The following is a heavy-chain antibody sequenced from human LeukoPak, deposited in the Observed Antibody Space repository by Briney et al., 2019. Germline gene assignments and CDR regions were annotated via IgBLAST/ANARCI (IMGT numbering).Heavy chain of an antibody. V-gene: IGHV3-53*01. J-gene: IGHJ4*02. CDR2: LYSDGNT. D-gene: IGHD1-14*01. CDR3: AIGVEPLAPNSSSY. CDR1: GFTVITNY. Sequence: PGGSLRLSCAASGFTVITNYMTWVRQAPGKGLEWVSVLYSDGNTKYADSVQGRFTISRDNSKNTLYLEMNSLSPDDTAVYYCAIGVEPLAPNSSSYCGQGTLVTVPS.